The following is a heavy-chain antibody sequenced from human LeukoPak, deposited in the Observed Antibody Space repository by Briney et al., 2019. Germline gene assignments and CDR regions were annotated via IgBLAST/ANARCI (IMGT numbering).Heavy chain of an antibody. CDR3: AKAAGGLVY. J-gene: IGHJ4*02. CDR2: INDSGDST. Sequence: GASLSLSCAASGFSFSSSAMSWVRQAPGKGLEWVSAINDSGDSTYYADSVKGRFTVSRDNSKNTLYLQMNGLRAEDTAVYYCAKAAGGLVYWGQGTLVIISS. D-gene: IGHD6-19*01. V-gene: IGHV3-23*01. CDR1: GFSFSSSA.